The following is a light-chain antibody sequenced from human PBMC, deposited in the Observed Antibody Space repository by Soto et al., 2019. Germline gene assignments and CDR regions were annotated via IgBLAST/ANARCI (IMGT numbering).Light chain of an antibody. Sequence: DVVMTQSPLSLPVTLGQPASISCRSSQSLVYSDGVTYLNWFQQRPGQSPRRLIYKVSNRDSGVPDRIRGKWAGNYFTPEISRVGAEDVWGYYCLQATQWPLTFGGGTKVEIK. CDR2: KVS. CDR3: LQATQWPLT. J-gene: IGKJ4*01. CDR1: QSLVYSDGVTY. V-gene: IGKV2-30*01.